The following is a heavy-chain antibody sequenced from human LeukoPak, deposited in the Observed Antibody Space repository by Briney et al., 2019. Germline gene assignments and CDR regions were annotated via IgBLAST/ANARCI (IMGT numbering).Heavy chain of an antibody. CDR3: ARAPGDYYDGSTYPTPHWFDP. J-gene: IGHJ5*02. CDR2: IHSSGST. CDR1: GGSISSGSYY. D-gene: IGHD3-22*01. Sequence: PSETLSLTCTVSGGSISSGSYYWSWIRQPAGQGLEWIGRIHSSGSTDYKPSLKSRVTISLDTSKNQFSLKLSSVTVTDTDVYHCARAPGDYYDGSTYPTPHWFDPWGQGTLVTVSS. V-gene: IGHV4-61*02.